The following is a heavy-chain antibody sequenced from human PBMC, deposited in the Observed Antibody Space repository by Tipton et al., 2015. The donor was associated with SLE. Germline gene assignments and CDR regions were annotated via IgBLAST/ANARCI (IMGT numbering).Heavy chain of an antibody. D-gene: IGHD3-10*01. V-gene: IGHV3-23*01. CDR1: GFTFSNFA. CDR3: AKQYYYDTGKYLHY. CDR2: ISGSGGDT. Sequence: SLRLSCVASGFTFSNFAMSWVRQAPGKGLEWVSAISGSGGDTYYVDSVKGRFTISRDNSKNTLYLQMNSLRAEDTAVYFCAKQYYYDTGKYLHYWGQGTLVTVSS. J-gene: IGHJ4*02.